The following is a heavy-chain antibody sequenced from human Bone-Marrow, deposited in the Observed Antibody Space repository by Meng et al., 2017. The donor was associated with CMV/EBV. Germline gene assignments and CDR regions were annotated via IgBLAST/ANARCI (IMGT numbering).Heavy chain of an antibody. D-gene: IGHD5-24*01. V-gene: IGHV3-33*06. CDR2: IWYDGSNK. Sequence: GESLKISCAASGFTFSSYGMHWVRQAPGKGLEWGAVIWYDGSNKYYADSVKGRFTISRDNSKNTLYLQMNSLRAEDTAVYYCAKDSREWGGPQCKDVWGQGTTVTVSS. CDR1: GFTFSSYG. J-gene: IGHJ6*02. CDR3: AKDSREWGGPQCKDV.